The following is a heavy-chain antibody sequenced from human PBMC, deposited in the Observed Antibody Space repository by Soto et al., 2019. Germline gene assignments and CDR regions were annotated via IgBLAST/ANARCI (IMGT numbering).Heavy chain of an antibody. Sequence: QVQLQESGPGLVKPSQTLSLTCTVSGGSISSGGYYWNWIRQHPGKGLEWIGYIYYIGSTYYLPPPQTRGTISLDTSKNQFSLKLSSVTAADTAVYYCARSVFPWGQGTLVTVSS. CDR3: ARSVFP. CDR2: IYYIGST. CDR1: GGSISSGGYY. V-gene: IGHV4-31*03. J-gene: IGHJ5*02.